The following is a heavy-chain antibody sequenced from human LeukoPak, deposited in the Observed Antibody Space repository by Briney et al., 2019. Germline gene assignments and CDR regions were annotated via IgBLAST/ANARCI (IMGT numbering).Heavy chain of an antibody. CDR3: ARGGTLYNNNY. CDR2: IYYSGST. Sequence: SETLSLTCTVSGGSISSGSYYWGWIRQPPGKGLEWIGSIYYSGSTYYNPSLKSRVTVSADTSKNQFSLNLNSVTAADTAVYYCARGGTLYNNNYWGQGTLVTVSS. CDR1: GGSISSGSYY. V-gene: IGHV4-39*07. J-gene: IGHJ4*02. D-gene: IGHD3-10*01.